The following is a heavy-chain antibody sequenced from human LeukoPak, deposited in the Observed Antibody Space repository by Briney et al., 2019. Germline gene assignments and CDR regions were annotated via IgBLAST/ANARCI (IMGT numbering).Heavy chain of an antibody. CDR1: RFTFSSYS. D-gene: IGHD6-13*01. CDR2: ISSSSSTI. V-gene: IGHV3-48*04. CDR3: ASQQALYYYGMDV. Sequence: GSLRLSCAASRFTFSSYSMNSVRQAPGTGLEWVSYISSSSSTIYYADSVKGRFTISRDNAKNSLYLQMNSLRAEDTAVYYCASQQALYYYGMDVWGQGTTVTVFS. J-gene: IGHJ6*02.